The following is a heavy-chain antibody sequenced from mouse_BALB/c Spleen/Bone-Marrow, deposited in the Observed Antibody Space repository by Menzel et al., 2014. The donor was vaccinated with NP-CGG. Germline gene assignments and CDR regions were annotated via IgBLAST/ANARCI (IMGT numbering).Heavy chain of an antibody. Sequence: EVQLQQSGAELVRSGASVKLSRTASGFNIKDYYMHWVKQRPEQGLEWIGWIDPENVDTEYAPKFQGKATMTADTSSNTAYLQLSSLTSEDTAVYYCNGNYYAMDYWGQGTSLTVSS. V-gene: IGHV14-4*02. J-gene: IGHJ4*01. CDR2: IDPENVDT. CDR1: GFNIKDYY. D-gene: IGHD2-1*01. CDR3: NGNYYAMDY.